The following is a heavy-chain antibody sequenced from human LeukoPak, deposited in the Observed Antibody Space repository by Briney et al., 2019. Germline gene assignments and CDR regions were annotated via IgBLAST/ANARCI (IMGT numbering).Heavy chain of an antibody. D-gene: IGHD6-13*01. CDR2: ISYDGSNK. V-gene: IGHV3-30-3*01. Sequence: PGGSLRLSCAASGFTFSSYAMHWVRQAPGKGLEWVAVISYDGSNKYYVDSVKGRFTISRDNSKNTLYLQMNSLRAEDTAVYYCARDRYSYSSSWYYRFDYWGQGTLVTVSS. CDR3: ARDRYSYSSSWYYRFDY. J-gene: IGHJ4*02. CDR1: GFTFSSYA.